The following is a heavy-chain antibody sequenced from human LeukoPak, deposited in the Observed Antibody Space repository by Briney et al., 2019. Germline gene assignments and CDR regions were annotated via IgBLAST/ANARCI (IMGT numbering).Heavy chain of an antibody. CDR1: GFTFSSYA. CDR3: ARDEMDYRGLFDY. CDR2: ISYDGSNK. J-gene: IGHJ4*02. V-gene: IGHV3-30-3*01. Sequence: AGGSLRLSCAASGFTFSSYAMHWVRQAPGKGLEWVAVISYDGSNKYYADSVKGRFTISRDNSKNTLYLQMNSLRAEDTAVYYCARDEMDYRGLFDYWGQGTLVTVSS. D-gene: IGHD3/OR15-3a*01.